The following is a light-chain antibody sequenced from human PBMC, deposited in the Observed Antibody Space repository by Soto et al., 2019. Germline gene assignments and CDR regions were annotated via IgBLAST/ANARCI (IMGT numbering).Light chain of an antibody. CDR1: QSISSW. V-gene: IGKV1-5*01. J-gene: IGKJ1*01. CDR2: DAS. CDR3: QQYNSYSWT. Sequence: DIQMTQSPSTLSSSVGDRVTITCRASQSISSWLSWYQQKPGKAPKLLIYDASCLESGVPARFSGSGSGTEFTLTISSLQPDDFATYYCQQYNSYSWTFGHGTKVEIK.